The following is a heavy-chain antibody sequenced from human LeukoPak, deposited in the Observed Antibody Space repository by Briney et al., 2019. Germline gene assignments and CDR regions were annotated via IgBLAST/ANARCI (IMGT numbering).Heavy chain of an antibody. Sequence: GESLKISCKASGYHFTTYWIGWVRQMPDKGLEWMGIIYPCDSDTRYSPSFQGQVTISADKSIKTAYLQWSSLKASDTAMYYCARGSGYDFDDFWGQGTLVTVSS. CDR1: GYHFTTYW. D-gene: IGHD5-12*01. J-gene: IGHJ4*02. V-gene: IGHV5-51*01. CDR2: IYPCDSDT. CDR3: ARGSGYDFDDF.